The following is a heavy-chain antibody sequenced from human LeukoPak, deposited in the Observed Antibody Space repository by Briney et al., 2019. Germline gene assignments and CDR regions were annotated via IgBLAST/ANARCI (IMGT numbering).Heavy chain of an antibody. CDR1: GGSISSSSYY. Sequence: KPSETLSLTCTVSGGSISSSSYYWGWIRQPPGKGLEWIGSIYYSGSTYYNPSLKSRVTTSVDTSKNQFSLSLSFVTAADTAVYYCARWEVRLNAFEMWGQGTMVTVSS. J-gene: IGHJ3*02. CDR2: IYYSGST. V-gene: IGHV4-39*07. D-gene: IGHD3-10*01. CDR3: ARWEVRLNAFEM.